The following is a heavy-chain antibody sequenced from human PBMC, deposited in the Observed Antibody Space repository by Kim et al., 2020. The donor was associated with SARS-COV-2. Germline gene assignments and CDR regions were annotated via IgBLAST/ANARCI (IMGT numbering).Heavy chain of an antibody. V-gene: IGHV1-69*13. J-gene: IGHJ3*02. D-gene: IGHD6-19*01. CDR3: AREAPGYSSGWYQAFDI. Sequence: SVKVSCKASGGTFSSYAISWVRQAPGQGLEWMGGIIPIFGTANYAQKFQGRVTITADESTSTAYMELSSLRSEDTAVYYCAREAPGYSSGWYQAFDIWGQGTMVTVSS. CDR2: IIPIFGTA. CDR1: GGTFSSYA.